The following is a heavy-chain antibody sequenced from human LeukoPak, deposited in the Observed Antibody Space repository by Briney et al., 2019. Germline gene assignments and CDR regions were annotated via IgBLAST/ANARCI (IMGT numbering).Heavy chain of an antibody. CDR1: GGSISSISYY. Sequence: SETLSLTCTVSGGSISSISYYWSWIRQPAGKGLEWIGRIYTSGSTNYNPSLKSRVTISVDTSKNQFSLKLSSVTAADTAVYYCATGDGSGSYIFDYWGQGTLVTVSS. D-gene: IGHD3-10*01. V-gene: IGHV4-61*02. CDR3: ATGDGSGSYIFDY. J-gene: IGHJ4*02. CDR2: IYTSGST.